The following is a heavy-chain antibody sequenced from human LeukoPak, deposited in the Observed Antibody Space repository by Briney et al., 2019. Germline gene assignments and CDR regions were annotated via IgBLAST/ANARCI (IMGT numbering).Heavy chain of an antibody. CDR1: GYTFTSYG. V-gene: IGHV1-18*04. D-gene: IGHD2-8*01. CDR2: ISAYNGNT. Sequence: ASVTVSCKASGYTFTSYGISWVRQAPGQGLEWMGWISAYNGNTNYAQKLQGRVTMTTDTSTSTAYMELRSLRSDDTAVYYCARDSDGVSSGSANWFDLWGQGTLVTVSS. J-gene: IGHJ5*02. CDR3: ARDSDGVSSGSANWFDL.